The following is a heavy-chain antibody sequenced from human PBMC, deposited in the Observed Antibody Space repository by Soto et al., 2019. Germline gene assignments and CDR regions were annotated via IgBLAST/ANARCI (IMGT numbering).Heavy chain of an antibody. J-gene: IGHJ4*02. CDR2: IIPIFGTA. V-gene: IGHV1-69*13. CDR1: GGTFSSYA. D-gene: IGHD4-4*01. CDR3: ASAYYSNYEGRREYYFDY. Sequence: SVKVSCKASGGTFSSYAISWVRQAPGQGLEWMGGIIPIFGTANYAQKFQGRVTITADESTSTAYMELSSLRSEDTAVYYCASAYYSNYEGRREYYFDYWGQGTLVTVS.